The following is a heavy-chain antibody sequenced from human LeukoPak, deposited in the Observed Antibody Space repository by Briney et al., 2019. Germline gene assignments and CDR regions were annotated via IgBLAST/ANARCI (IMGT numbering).Heavy chain of an antibody. J-gene: IGHJ4*02. Sequence: SETLSLTCTVSGGSISSSSYYWGWIRQPPGKGLEWIGSIYYSGSTYYNPSLKSRVTISVDTSKNQFSLKLSSVTAADTAVYYCARDPVDTAMVTALWGQGTLVTVSS. V-gene: IGHV4-39*07. CDR3: ARDPVDTAMVTAL. CDR2: IYYSGST. CDR1: GGSISSSSYY. D-gene: IGHD5-18*01.